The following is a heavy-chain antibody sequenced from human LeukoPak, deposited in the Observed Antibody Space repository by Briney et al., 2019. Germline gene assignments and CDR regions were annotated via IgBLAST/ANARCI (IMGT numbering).Heavy chain of an antibody. CDR3: AELGITMIGGV. J-gene: IGHJ6*04. V-gene: IGHV3-48*03. CDR1: GFTFSSYE. D-gene: IGHD3-10*02. CDR2: ISSIVSTI. Sequence: GGSLRLSCAASGFTFSSYEMNWVRQAPGKGLEWVSYISSIVSTIYYADSVKGRFTISRDNANNSLDLQMNSLRAEDTAVYYCAELGITMIGGVWGKGTTVTISS.